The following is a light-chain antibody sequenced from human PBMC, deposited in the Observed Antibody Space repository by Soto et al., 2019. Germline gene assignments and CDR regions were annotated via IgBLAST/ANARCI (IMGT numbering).Light chain of an antibody. CDR3: QRRNSYPIT. CDR2: AAS. CDR1: QGLSSD. J-gene: IGKJ5*01. Sequence: DIQLTQSPSILSASVGDRVTLTCRASQGLSSDLAWYQQKPGKAPKLLIYAASTLPSGVPSRFSGSGSGTEFTITISSLHPEDVATYYCQRRNSYPITFGQGTRLEIK. V-gene: IGKV1-9*01.